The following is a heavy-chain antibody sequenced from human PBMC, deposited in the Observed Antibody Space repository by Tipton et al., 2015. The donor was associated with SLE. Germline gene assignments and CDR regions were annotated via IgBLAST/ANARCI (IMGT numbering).Heavy chain of an antibody. J-gene: IGHJ4*02. CDR1: GYTFTNYG. V-gene: IGHV1-18*01. CDR3: ARDESGFKDFFDY. CDR2: IGADNGNT. D-gene: IGHD5-12*01. Sequence: QLVQSGAEVKKPGASVKVSCKASGYTFTNYGISWVRQAPGQGLEWMGWIGADNGNTNYALKFQGRVTMTRDKTTSTAYMELRSLRSDDTAIYYCARDESGFKDFFDYWGQGTLVTVSS.